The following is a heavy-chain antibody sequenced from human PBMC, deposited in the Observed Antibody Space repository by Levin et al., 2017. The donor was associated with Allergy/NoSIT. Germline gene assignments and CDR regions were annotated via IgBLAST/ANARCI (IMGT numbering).Heavy chain of an antibody. CDR3: TGGHGGLDP. CDR1: GYSFTDYY. D-gene: IGHD3-16*01. J-gene: IGHJ5*02. Sequence: ASVKVSCKASGYSFTDYYLHWVRQAPGQGLEWMGWINPNNGDTNYAQKFQGRVIMTRDTSISTVYMEMSRLTSDDTALYYCTGGHGGLDPWGPGTLVTVSS. V-gene: IGHV1-2*02. CDR2: INPNNGDT.